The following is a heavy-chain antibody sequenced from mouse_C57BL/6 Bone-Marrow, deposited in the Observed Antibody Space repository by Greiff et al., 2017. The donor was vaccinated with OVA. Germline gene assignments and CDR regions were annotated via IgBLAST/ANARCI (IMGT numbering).Heavy chain of an antibody. V-gene: IGHV1-26*01. CDR2: INPNNGGT. Sequence: EVQLQQSGPELVKPGASVKISCKASGYTFTDYYMNWVKQSHGKSLEWIGDINPNNGGTSYNQKFKGKATLTVDKSSSTAYMELRSLTSEDSAVYYCARRCREDWFAYWGQGTLVTVSA. CDR3: ARRCREDWFAY. J-gene: IGHJ3*01. CDR1: GYTFTDYY.